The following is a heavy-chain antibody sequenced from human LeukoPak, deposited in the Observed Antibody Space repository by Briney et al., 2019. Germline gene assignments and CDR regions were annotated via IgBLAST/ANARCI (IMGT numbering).Heavy chain of an antibody. CDR1: GYSFTSYW. V-gene: IGHV5-51*01. Sequence: GESLKISCKGSGYSFTSYWIGWVRQMPGKGLEWMGIIYPGDSDTRYSPSFQGQVTISADKSISTAYLQWSSLKASDTAMYYCARAPAAAGTSPSLDYWGQGTLVTVSS. CDR2: IYPGDSDT. D-gene: IGHD6-13*01. CDR3: ARAPAAAGTSPSLDY. J-gene: IGHJ4*02.